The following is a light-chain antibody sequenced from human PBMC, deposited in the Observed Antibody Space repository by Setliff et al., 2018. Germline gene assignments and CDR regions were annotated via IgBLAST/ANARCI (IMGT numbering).Light chain of an antibody. CDR3: GTWDSSPSAGGV. CDR2: DNN. Sequence: QSALTQPPSASAAPGQKVTISCSGSSSNIGNNYVSWYQQLPGTAPKLLIYDNNKRPSGIPDRFSGSKSGTSATLGITGLQTGDEADYYCGTWDSSPSAGGVFGTGTKVTVL. J-gene: IGLJ1*01. CDR1: SSNIGNNY. V-gene: IGLV1-51*01.